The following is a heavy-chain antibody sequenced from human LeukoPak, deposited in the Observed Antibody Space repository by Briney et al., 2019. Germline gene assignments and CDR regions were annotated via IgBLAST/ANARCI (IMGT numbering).Heavy chain of an antibody. V-gene: IGHV4-61*01. J-gene: IGHJ3*02. Sequence: SETLSLTCTVSGGSVSSGSYYWSWIRQPPGKGLEWIGYIYYSGSTYYNPSLKSRVTISVDTPNNQFSLRLSSVTAADTAVYYCARRVGHSYGVTGAGAFDIWGQGTMVTVSS. D-gene: IGHD5-18*01. CDR1: GGSVSSGSYY. CDR3: ARRVGHSYGVTGAGAFDI. CDR2: IYYSGST.